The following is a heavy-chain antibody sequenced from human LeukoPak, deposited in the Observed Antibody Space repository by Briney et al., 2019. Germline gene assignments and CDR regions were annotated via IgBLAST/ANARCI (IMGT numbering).Heavy chain of an antibody. CDR2: ISSSGSTI. CDR3: ARGLKLLYFGELFGWFDP. D-gene: IGHD3-10*01. J-gene: IGHJ5*02. V-gene: IGHV3-11*01. CDR1: GFTFSDYY. Sequence: PGGSLRLSCAASGFTFSDYYMSWIRRAPGKGLEWVSYISSSGSTIYYADSVKGRFTISRDNAKNSLYLQMNSLRADDTAVYYCARGLKLLYFGELFGWFDPWGQGTLVTVSS.